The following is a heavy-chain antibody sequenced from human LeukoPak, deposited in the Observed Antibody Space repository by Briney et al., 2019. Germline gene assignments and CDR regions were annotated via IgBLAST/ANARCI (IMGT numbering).Heavy chain of an antibody. Sequence: SVKVSCKASGGTFSSYAISWVRQAPGQGLEWMGGIIPIFGTANYAQKFQGRVTITTDESTSTAYMELSSLRSEDTAVYYCARSEISYSSSWYEGWFDPWGQGTLVTVSS. CDR2: IIPIFGTA. CDR3: ARSEISYSSSWYEGWFDP. J-gene: IGHJ5*02. V-gene: IGHV1-69*05. CDR1: GGTFSSYA. D-gene: IGHD6-13*01.